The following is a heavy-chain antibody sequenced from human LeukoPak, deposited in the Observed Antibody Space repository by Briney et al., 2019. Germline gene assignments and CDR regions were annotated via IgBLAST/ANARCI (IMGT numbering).Heavy chain of an antibody. Sequence: GGSLRLSCAASGFTVSSNYMSWVRQAPGKGLEWVSVIYSGGSTYYADSVKGRFTISRDNTKNTLYLQMNSLRAEDTAVYYCASEAVAAPGYWGQGTLVTVSS. CDR2: IYSGGST. V-gene: IGHV3-66*02. D-gene: IGHD6-19*01. J-gene: IGHJ4*02. CDR1: GFTVSSNY. CDR3: ASEAVAAPGY.